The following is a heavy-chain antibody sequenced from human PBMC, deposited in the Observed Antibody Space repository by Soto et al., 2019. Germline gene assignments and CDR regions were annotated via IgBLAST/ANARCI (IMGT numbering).Heavy chain of an antibody. V-gene: IGHV1-24*01. D-gene: IGHD2-15*01. J-gene: IGHJ5*02. CDR1: GYTLAEVS. CDR3: VAAASGHGATCDSGHNGFDA. Sequence: ASVKVSCKVSGYTLAEVSIHWVRQAPGKGLEWMGGFDPEHDETLFAQNFQGRVTMTEDSSADTAYMELISLRSEDTAGYYCVAAASGHGATCDSGHNGFDAWGQGXPVTVYS. CDR2: FDPEHDET.